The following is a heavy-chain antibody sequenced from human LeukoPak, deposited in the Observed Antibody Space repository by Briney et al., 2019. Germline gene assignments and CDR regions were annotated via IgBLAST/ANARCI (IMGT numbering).Heavy chain of an antibody. CDR1: GYTFTDYY. Sequence: ASVKVSCKASGYTFTDYYLHWVRQAPGQRLEWIGRIGPNRGATIYAQDFQGKITLTRDTSISTAYMELSTLSCDDTAVYYCARDAPPTPHWELDYWGQGALVTVSS. D-gene: IGHD1-26*01. CDR3: ARDAPPTPHWELDY. J-gene: IGHJ4*02. CDR2: IGPNRGAT. V-gene: IGHV1-2*06.